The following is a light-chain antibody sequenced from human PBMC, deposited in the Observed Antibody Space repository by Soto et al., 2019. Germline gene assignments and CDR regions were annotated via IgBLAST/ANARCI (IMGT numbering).Light chain of an antibody. CDR2: DAS. CDR3: QQRRNWPVFT. CDR1: QSVSSY. Sequence: EIVLTQSPATLSLSPGERATLSCRASQSVSSYLAWYQQKPGQAPRLLIYDASNRATGIPARFSGSGSGTDFTLTSSSLEPEDFAVYYCQQRRNWPVFTFGPGNKVYIK. V-gene: IGKV3-11*01. J-gene: IGKJ3*01.